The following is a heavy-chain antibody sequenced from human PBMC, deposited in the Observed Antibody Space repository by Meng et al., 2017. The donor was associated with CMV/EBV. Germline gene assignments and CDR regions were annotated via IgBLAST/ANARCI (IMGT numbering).Heavy chain of an antibody. Sequence: GSLRLSCTVSGGSISSYYWSWIRQPPGKGLGWIGYIYYSGSTNYNPSLKSRVTISVDTSKNQFSLKLSSVAAADTAVYYCARGGALAAFDIWGQGTMVTVSS. D-gene: IGHD3-16*01. J-gene: IGHJ3*02. V-gene: IGHV4-59*01. CDR3: ARGGALAAFDI. CDR1: GGSISSYY. CDR2: IYYSGST.